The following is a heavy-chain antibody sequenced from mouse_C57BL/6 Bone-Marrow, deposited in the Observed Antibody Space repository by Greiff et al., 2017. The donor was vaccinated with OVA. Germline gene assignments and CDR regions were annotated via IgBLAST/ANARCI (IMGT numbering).Heavy chain of an antibody. CDR1: GFTFTSYG. J-gene: IGHJ2*01. CDR2: IYPRSGNT. V-gene: IGHV1-81*01. D-gene: IGHD2-4*01. CDR3: ARAGDDYDFD. Sequence: VQLQESGAELARPGASLKLSCTASGFTFTSYGISWVQQSTGQGLEWIGEIYPRSGNTYYNEKFKGQATLTADKSSSTAYMELRSLTSEDSADYFCARAGDDYDFDWGQGTTLTVSA.